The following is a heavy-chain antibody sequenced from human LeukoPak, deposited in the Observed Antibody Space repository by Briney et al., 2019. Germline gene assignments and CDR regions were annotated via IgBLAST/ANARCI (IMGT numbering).Heavy chain of an antibody. J-gene: IGHJ5*02. CDR2: ISAYNGNT. D-gene: IGHD3-3*01. CDR3: ARAPTRITIFGVVVSRPQRWFDP. V-gene: IGHV1-18*01. Sequence: ASVKVSCKASGYTFTSYGISWVRQAPGQGLEWMGWISAYNGNTNYAQKLQGRVTMTTDTSTSTAYMELSSLRSEDTAVYYCARAPTRITIFGVVVSRPQRWFDPWGQGTLVTVSS. CDR1: GYTFTSYG.